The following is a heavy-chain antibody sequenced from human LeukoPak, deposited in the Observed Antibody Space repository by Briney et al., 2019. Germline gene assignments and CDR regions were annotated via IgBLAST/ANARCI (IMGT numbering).Heavy chain of an antibody. J-gene: IGHJ4*02. CDR1: GFTFDGYA. CDR2: ISWNGGSI. D-gene: IGHD6-19*01. CDR3: AKGLAAVAGPFYY. V-gene: IGHV3-9*01. Sequence: GRSLRLSCAASGFTFDGYAMHWVRQAPGKGLEWVSGISWNGGSIGYADSVKGRFTISRGNAKNSLYLQMNSLRAEDTALYYCAKGLAAVAGPFYYWCQGTLVTVSS.